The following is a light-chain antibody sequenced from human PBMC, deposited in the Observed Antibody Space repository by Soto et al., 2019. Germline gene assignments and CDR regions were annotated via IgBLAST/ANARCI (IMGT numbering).Light chain of an antibody. J-gene: IGKJ4*01. CDR1: QSVDNY. CDR2: DAS. CDR3: QVRGSGPPELT. Sequence: EIVFTQSPATLSLSPGERATLSCRASQSVDNYLAWYQQKPGQAPRLLIYDASNRAAGIPARFSGSGSGTDFSLTIRRLEPEDFGVYYCQVRGSGPPELTFCGGTKVDI. V-gene: IGKV3-11*01.